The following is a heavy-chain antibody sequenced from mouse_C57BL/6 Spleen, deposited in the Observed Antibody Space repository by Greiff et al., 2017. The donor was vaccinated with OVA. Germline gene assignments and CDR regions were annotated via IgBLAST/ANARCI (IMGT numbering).Heavy chain of an antibody. D-gene: IGHD2-1*01. CDR2: ISSGGSYT. CDR1: GFTFSSYG. CDR3: ARRDGNFFDY. V-gene: IGHV5-6*02. J-gene: IGHJ2*01. Sequence: EVKLMESGGDLVKPGGSLKLSCAASGFTFSSYGMSWVRRTPDKRLEGVATISSGGSYTYYPDSVKGRFTISRDNAKNTLYLQMSSLKSEDTAMYYCARRDGNFFDYWGQGTTLTVSS.